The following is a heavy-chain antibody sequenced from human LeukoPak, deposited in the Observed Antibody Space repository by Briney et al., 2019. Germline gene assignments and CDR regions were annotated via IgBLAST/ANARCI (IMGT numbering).Heavy chain of an antibody. CDR3: ARSDKRWLQSSPLDY. J-gene: IGHJ4*02. CDR1: GFTFSSYG. D-gene: IGHD5-24*01. CDR2: IRYDGSNK. Sequence: GGSLRLSCAASGFTFSSYGMHWVRQAPGKGLEWVAFIRYDGSNKYYADSVKGRFTISRDNSKNTLYLQMNSLRSEDTAVYYCARSDKRWLQSSPLDYWGQGTLVTVSS. V-gene: IGHV3-30*02.